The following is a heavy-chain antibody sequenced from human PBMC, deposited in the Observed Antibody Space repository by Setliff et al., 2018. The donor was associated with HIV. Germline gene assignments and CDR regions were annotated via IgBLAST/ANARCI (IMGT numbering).Heavy chain of an antibody. J-gene: IGHJ1*01. D-gene: IGHD4-17*01. CDR1: GFTFSTYT. CDR2: IGGSGGAT. Sequence: GGSLRLSCAASGFTFSTYTMSWVRQAPGKGLEWVSAIGGSGGATYYADSVKGRFTISRDNSQNTLYLQMNSLRAEDTAVYYCAKDHGDYAYFQHWGQGTLVTV. V-gene: IGHV3-23*01. CDR3: AKDHGDYAYFQH.